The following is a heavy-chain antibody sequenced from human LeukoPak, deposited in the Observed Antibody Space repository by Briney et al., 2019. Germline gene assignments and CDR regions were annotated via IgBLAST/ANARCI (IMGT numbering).Heavy chain of an antibody. D-gene: IGHD1-26*01. CDR2: INHSGST. Sequence: PSETLSLTCAVYGGSFSGYYWSWIRQPPGKGLEWIGEINHSGSTNYNPSLKSRVTISVDTSKNQFSLKLSSVTAADTAVYYCAREGRGGSYSRELEYWGQGTLVTVSS. J-gene: IGHJ4*02. CDR1: GGSFSGYY. V-gene: IGHV4-34*01. CDR3: AREGRGGSYSRELEY.